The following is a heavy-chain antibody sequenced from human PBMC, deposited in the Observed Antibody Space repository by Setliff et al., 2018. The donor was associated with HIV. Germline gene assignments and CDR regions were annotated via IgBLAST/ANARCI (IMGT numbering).Heavy chain of an antibody. CDR2: SNPNSGDT. D-gene: IGHD1-26*01. Sequence: ASVKVSCKASGYTFTDYSIHWVRQAPGQGLEWMGWSNPNSGDTKYASSVRGRFTISRDNAKKSLYLQMDSLRAEDTAVYYCARENSGTYLGGVFDYWGQGTLVTAPQ. V-gene: IGHV1-2*02. CDR1: GYTFTDYS. J-gene: IGHJ4*02. CDR3: ARENSGTYLGGVFDY.